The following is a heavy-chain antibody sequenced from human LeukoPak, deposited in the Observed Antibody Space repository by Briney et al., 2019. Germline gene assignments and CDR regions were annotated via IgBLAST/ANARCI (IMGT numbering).Heavy chain of an antibody. Sequence: GGSLRLSCAASGFTLSSYWMHWVRQAPGKGLVWVSRINGDGSSTTYADSVKGRFTISRDTASNTMHLEMNNLRIEDTAVYYCMRDYMGWFDPWGQGSLVTVSS. D-gene: IGHD3-10*01. CDR3: MRDYMGWFDP. CDR1: GFTLSSYW. CDR2: INGDGSST. V-gene: IGHV3-74*01. J-gene: IGHJ5*02.